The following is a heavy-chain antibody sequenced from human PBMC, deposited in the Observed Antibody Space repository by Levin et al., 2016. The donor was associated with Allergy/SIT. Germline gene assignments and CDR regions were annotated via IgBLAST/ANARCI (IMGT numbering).Heavy chain of an antibody. J-gene: IGHJ4*02. CDR2: ISSSSSTI. D-gene: IGHD2-15*01. CDR3: ARLVVVVATDSYYFDY. V-gene: IGHV3-48*02. Sequence: VRQAPGKGLEWVSYISSSSSTIYYADSVKGRFTISRDNAKNSLYLQMNSLRDEDTAVYYCARLVVVVATDSYYFDYWGQGTLVTVSS.